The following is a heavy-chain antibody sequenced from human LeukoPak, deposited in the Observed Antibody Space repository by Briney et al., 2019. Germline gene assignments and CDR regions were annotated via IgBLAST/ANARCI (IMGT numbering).Heavy chain of an antibody. Sequence: SGGSLRLSCAASGFTFSDYWMHWVRQAPGKGLVWVSRIKSDGSITNYADSVKGRFTISRDNAKNTLYLQMNSLRAEDTAVYYCARQGTSADFDYWGQGTLVTVSS. D-gene: IGHD6-25*01. CDR3: ARQGTSADFDY. CDR2: IKSDGSIT. J-gene: IGHJ4*02. CDR1: GFTFSDYW. V-gene: IGHV3-74*01.